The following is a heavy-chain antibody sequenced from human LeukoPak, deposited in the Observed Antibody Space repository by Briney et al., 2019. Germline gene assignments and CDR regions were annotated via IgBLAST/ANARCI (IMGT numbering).Heavy chain of an antibody. J-gene: IGHJ5*02. CDR2: IYTSGST. V-gene: IGHV4-61*02. CDR3: ARGYSLLWFGELAPGENWFDP. D-gene: IGHD3-10*01. Sequence: SETLSLTCTVSGGSISSSSYDWGWIRQPAGKGLEWIGRIYTSGSTNYNPSLKSRVTISVDTSKNQFSLKLSSVTAADTAVYYCARGYSLLWFGELAPGENWFDPWGQGTLVTVSS. CDR1: GGSISSSSYD.